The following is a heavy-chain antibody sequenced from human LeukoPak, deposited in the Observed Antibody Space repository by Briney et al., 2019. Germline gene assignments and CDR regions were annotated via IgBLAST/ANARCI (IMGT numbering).Heavy chain of an antibody. D-gene: IGHD3-22*01. Sequence: PGRSLRLSCAASGFTFSSYGMHWVRQGPGKGLEWVALIWHDGNNKYYADSVKGRFTISRDNSKNTLYLQMNSLRAEDTAVYYCARARYYYDSSGSDGFDIWGQGTMVTVSS. J-gene: IGHJ3*02. CDR1: GFTFSSYG. CDR2: IWHDGNNK. CDR3: ARARYYYDSSGSDGFDI. V-gene: IGHV3-33*01.